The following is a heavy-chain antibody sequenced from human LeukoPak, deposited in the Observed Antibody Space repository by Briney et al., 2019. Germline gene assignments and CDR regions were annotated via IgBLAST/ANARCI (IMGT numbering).Heavy chain of an antibody. CDR3: ARVAGGWKSLIDY. V-gene: IGHV5-51*01. CDR2: IYPGDSDT. J-gene: IGHJ4*02. CDR1: GYSFTSYW. D-gene: IGHD6-19*01. Sequence: GESLKISCQVSGYSFTSYWIAWVRQMPGKGLEWMGIIYPGDSDTRYSPSFQGQVTISADKSISIAYLQWSSLKASDTAMYYCARVAGGWKSLIDYWGQGTLVTVSS.